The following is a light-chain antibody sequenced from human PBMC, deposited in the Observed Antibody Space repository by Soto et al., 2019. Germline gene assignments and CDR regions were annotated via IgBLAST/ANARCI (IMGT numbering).Light chain of an antibody. V-gene: IGKV2D-29*01. CDR3: MQTAQFKWT. Sequence: DIVMTQTPLSLSVTPGQPASISCKSSQSLVYSNGKTYLYWYLVKPGQPPQLLIYGVSNRFSGVPDRFSGSGSGTDFTLKISRVEAEDVGIYYCMQTAQFKWTFGQGTQVEIK. CDR2: GVS. CDR1: QSLVYSNGKTY. J-gene: IGKJ1*01.